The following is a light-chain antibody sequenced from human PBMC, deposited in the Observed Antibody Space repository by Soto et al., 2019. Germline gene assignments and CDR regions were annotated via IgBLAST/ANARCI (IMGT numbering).Light chain of an antibody. CDR1: QSVSQY. V-gene: IGKV3-20*01. Sequence: EIVLTQSPGTLSWSLGERATLSCRASQSVSQYLAWYQQKPGQAPRLLIYGASSRANGIPDRFSGSGSGTDFTVTINGLEPEDVAVYYCQQYGGTPPITFGQGTRLEIK. CDR2: GAS. J-gene: IGKJ5*01. CDR3: QQYGGTPPIT.